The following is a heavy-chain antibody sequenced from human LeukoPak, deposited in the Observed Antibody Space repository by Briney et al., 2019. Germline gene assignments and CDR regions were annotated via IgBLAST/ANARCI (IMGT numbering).Heavy chain of an antibody. CDR3: ARDLGYDYVWGSYRYRG. V-gene: IGHV3-48*03. D-gene: IGHD3-16*02. J-gene: IGHJ4*02. CDR2: ISSSGNTI. Sequence: SGGSLRLSCAASGFTFSIYEMNWVRQAPGKGLEWISYISSSGNTIYYADSVKGRFTISRDNAKNSLYLEMNSLRAEDTAVYYCARDLGYDYVWGSYRYRGWGQGTLVTVSS. CDR1: GFTFSIYE.